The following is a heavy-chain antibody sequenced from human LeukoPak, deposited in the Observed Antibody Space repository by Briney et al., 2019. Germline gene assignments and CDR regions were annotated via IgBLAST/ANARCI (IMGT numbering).Heavy chain of an antibody. CDR2: INHSGST. D-gene: IGHD6-19*01. V-gene: IGHV4-39*07. Sequence: SETLSLTCTVSGGSISSGGYYWSWIRQPPGKGLEWIGEINHSGSTNYNPSLKSRVTISVDTSKNQFSLKLSSVTAADTAVYYCARWSHWSAVAGRNFDYWGQGTLVTVSS. CDR3: ARWSHWSAVAGRNFDY. CDR1: GGSISSGGYY. J-gene: IGHJ4*02.